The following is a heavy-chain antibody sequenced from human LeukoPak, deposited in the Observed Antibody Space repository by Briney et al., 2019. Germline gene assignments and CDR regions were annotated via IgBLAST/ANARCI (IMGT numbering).Heavy chain of an antibody. CDR1: GYTFTSYD. CDR2: MNPNSGNT. CDR3: ARGLGTPWSGYLGYYYYGMDV. D-gene: IGHD3-3*01. V-gene: IGHV1-8*01. Sequence: ASVNVSCKASGYTFTSYDINWVRQAPGQGLEWMGWMNPNSGNTGYAQKFQGRVTMTRNTSISTAYMELSSLRSEDTAVYYCARGLGTPWSGYLGYYYYGMDVWGQGTTVTVSS. J-gene: IGHJ6*02.